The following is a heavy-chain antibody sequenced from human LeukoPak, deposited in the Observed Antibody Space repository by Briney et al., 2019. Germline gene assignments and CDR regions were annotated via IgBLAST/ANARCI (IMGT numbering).Heavy chain of an antibody. D-gene: IGHD6-13*01. CDR1: GYSFTSYW. CDR2: IYPGDSDT. V-gene: IGHV5-51*01. J-gene: IGHJ5*02. Sequence: GESLKISCKGSGYSFTSYWIGWVRQMPGKGLEWMGTIYPGDSDTRYSPSFQGQVTISADKSISTAYLQWSSLKASDTAMYYCARHERGGRIAAAGISSWGQGTLVTVSS. CDR3: ARHERGGRIAAAGISS.